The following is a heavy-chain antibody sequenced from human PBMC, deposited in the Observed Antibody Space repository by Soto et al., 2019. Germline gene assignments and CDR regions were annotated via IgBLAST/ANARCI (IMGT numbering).Heavy chain of an antibody. CDR3: VRDRMWEQWLGPHDAFEI. CDR1: GFTFSIFS. Sequence: EVQLVESGGGLVQPGGSLRLSCAASGFTFSIFSMSWVRQAPGKGLEWISYVNAAANDIYYIDSVRGRFTISRDNAKNSLYLQMNSLRDDDTAVYYCVRDRMWEQWLGPHDAFEIWGQGTMVTVS. V-gene: IGHV3-48*02. D-gene: IGHD6-19*01. CDR2: VNAAANDI. J-gene: IGHJ3*02.